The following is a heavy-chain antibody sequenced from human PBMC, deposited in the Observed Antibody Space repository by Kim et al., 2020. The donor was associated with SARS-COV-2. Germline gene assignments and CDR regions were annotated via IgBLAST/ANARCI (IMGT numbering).Heavy chain of an antibody. D-gene: IGHD3-9*01. J-gene: IGHJ4*02. CDR3: GKAEGNDILTGSDY. Sequence: ADSVKGRFTISRDNAKNSLYLQINSLRAEDTAVYYCGKAEGNDILTGSDYWGQGTLVTVSS. V-gene: IGHV3-9*01.